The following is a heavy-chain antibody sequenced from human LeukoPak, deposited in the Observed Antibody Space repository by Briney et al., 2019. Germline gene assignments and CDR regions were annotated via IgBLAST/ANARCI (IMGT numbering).Heavy chain of an antibody. D-gene: IGHD2-2*02. CDR1: GFTFSSYN. V-gene: IGHV3-48*01. Sequence: GSLRLSCAASGFTFSSYNMNWVRQAPGKGLEWVSYISSSSSTIYYADSVKGRFTISRDNAKNSLYLQMNSLRAEDTAVYYCARDAEDGYCSSTSCYTPSSLDYWGQGTLVTVSS. J-gene: IGHJ4*02. CDR3: ARDAEDGYCSSTSCYTPSSLDY. CDR2: ISSSSSTI.